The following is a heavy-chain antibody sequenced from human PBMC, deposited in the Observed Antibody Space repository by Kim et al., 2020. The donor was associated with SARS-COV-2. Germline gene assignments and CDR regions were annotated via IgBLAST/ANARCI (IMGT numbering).Heavy chain of an antibody. CDR1: GFTFSSYG. J-gene: IGHJ6*02. D-gene: IGHD3-3*01. CDR2: ISYDGSNK. CDR3: AKGVDFWSGYYEGNGMDV. Sequence: GGSLRLSCAASGFTFSSYGMHWVRQAPGKGLEWVAVISYDGSNKYYADSVKGRFTISRDNSKNTLYLQMNSLRAEDTAVYYCAKGVDFWSGYYEGNGMDVWGQGTTVTVSS. V-gene: IGHV3-30*18.